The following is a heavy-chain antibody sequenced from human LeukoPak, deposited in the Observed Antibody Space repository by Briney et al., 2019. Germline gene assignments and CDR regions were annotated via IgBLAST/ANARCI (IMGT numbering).Heavy chain of an antibody. V-gene: IGHV1-18*01. CDR3: ARDRDSVGSHWAHFDY. J-gene: IGHJ4*02. CDR1: GYTFTSYG. Sequence: GASVKVSCKASGYTFTSYGISWVRQAPGQGLEWMGWISAYNGNTNYAQKLQGRVTMTTDTSTSTAYMELRSLRSDDTAVYYCARDRDSVGSHWAHFDYWGQGTLVTVSS. CDR2: ISAYNGNT. D-gene: IGHD2-15*01.